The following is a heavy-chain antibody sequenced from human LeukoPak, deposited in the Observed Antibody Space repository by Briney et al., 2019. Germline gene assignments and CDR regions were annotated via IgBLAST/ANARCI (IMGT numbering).Heavy chain of an antibody. CDR3: AKDLTPTIPDAFDI. Sequence: GGSLRLSCAASGFTFGDYYMAWIRQAPGKGLEWVSAISGSGGSTYYADSVKGRFTISRDNSKNTLYLQMNSLRAEDTAVYYCAKDLTPTIPDAFDIWGQGTMVTVSS. CDR2: ISGSGGST. CDR1: GFTFGDYY. J-gene: IGHJ3*02. D-gene: IGHD3-9*01. V-gene: IGHV3-23*01.